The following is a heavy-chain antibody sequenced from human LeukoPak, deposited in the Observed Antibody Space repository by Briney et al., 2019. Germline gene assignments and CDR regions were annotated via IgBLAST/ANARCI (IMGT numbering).Heavy chain of an antibody. D-gene: IGHD3-3*01. Sequence: SETLSLTCTVSGGSISSYYWSWIRQPPGKGLEWIGYIYYSGSTNYNPSLKSRVTLSVDTSKNQFSLKLSSVTAADTAVYYCARALYYDFWSGYSEGFDYWGQGTLVTVSS. J-gene: IGHJ4*02. CDR2: IYYSGST. V-gene: IGHV4-59*01. CDR3: ARALYYDFWSGYSEGFDY. CDR1: GGSISSYY.